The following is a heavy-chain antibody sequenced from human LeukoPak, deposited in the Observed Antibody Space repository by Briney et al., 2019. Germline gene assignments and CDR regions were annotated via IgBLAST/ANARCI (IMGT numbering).Heavy chain of an antibody. D-gene: IGHD2-15*01. Sequence: SETLSLTCTVSGGSITSSSYYWGWIRQPPGKGLEWIGNIYNGESTYYNPSLKSRLTMSVDTSKNQFSLKLSSVTAADTAVYYCARDCSGGSCYSIGNWFDPWGQGTLVTVSS. V-gene: IGHV4-39*07. CDR1: GGSITSSSYY. J-gene: IGHJ5*02. CDR2: IYNGEST. CDR3: ARDCSGGSCYSIGNWFDP.